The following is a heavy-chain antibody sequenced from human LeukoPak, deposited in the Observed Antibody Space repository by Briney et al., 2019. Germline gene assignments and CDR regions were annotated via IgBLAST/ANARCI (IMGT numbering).Heavy chain of an antibody. Sequence: SETLSLTCTVSGGSINSYYWSWIRQPPRKGLEWIGCIHHGVSPTYNPSLKSRVTMSVDTSKNQFSLKVNSVTAADTAVYYCARDILMVGATHYFDYWGQGTLVTISS. D-gene: IGHD1-26*01. V-gene: IGHV4-59*01. CDR3: ARDILMVGATHYFDY. CDR1: GGSINSYY. CDR2: IHHGVSP. J-gene: IGHJ4*02.